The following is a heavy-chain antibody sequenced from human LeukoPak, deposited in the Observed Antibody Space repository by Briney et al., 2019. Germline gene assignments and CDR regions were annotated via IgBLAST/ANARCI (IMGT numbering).Heavy chain of an antibody. Sequence: GASVKVSCKASGYTFTSYVINWVRQATGQGLEWMGWMNTNSGNTGYAQKFQGRVTITRNTSISTAYMELSSLRSEDTAVYDCVRVPSSGWPDGYYYYDMDVWGKGTTVTVSS. D-gene: IGHD6-19*01. J-gene: IGHJ6*03. CDR1: GYTFTSYV. V-gene: IGHV1-8*03. CDR2: MNTNSGNT. CDR3: VRVPSSGWPDGYYYYDMDV.